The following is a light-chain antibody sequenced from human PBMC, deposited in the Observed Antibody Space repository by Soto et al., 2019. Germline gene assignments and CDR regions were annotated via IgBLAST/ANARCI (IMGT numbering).Light chain of an antibody. CDR2: ENN. CDR1: SSNIGAGFE. J-gene: IGLJ1*01. Sequence: QSVLTQPPSVSEAPGQRVTISCTGSSSNIGAGFEAHWYQQVPGTAPKLLIYENNNRPSVVPDRFSGSKSGTSASLAITGHLAEDEDDHYCDSYDSSLSGYVFGTGTKLTVL. CDR3: DSYDSSLSGYV. V-gene: IGLV1-40*01.